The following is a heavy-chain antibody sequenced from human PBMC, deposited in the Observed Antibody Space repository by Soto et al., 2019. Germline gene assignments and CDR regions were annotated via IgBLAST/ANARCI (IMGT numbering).Heavy chain of an antibody. CDR3: ANLDMITFGGVIGPNDEFDI. D-gene: IGHD3-16*02. J-gene: IGHJ3*02. Sequence: GGALRLSCAPPGFTFSSYSLSWVRPAPGEGVGWVSGISGSGGSTYYADSVKGRFTISRDNSKNMVFLQMNSLRAEDTAVYYCANLDMITFGGVIGPNDEFDIWGQGTMVT. CDR1: GFTFSSYS. V-gene: IGHV3-23*01. CDR2: ISGSGGST.